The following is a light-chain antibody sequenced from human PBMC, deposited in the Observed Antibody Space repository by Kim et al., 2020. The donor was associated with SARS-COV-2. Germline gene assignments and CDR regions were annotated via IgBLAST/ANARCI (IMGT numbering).Light chain of an antibody. Sequence: DIQMTQSPSSLSASVGDRVSVTCRTSQNIDSYLNWYQQKPGKAPKLLIYAATILQSGVPSRFSGSGSGTDFTLTITSLQPEDFATYYCQQSYSTPPVTFGQGTRLEIK. V-gene: IGKV1-39*01. CDR3: QQSYSTPPVT. CDR2: AAT. CDR1: QNIDSY. J-gene: IGKJ5*01.